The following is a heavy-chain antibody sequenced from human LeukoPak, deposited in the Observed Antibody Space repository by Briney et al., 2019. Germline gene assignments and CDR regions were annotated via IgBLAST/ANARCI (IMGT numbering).Heavy chain of an antibody. Sequence: PSETLSLTCTVSGGSISSSSYYWGWIRQPPGKGLEWIGSSYYSGSTYYNPSLKSRVTISVDTSKNQFSLKLSSVTAADTAVYYCARQRRGVVPARLDYWGQGTLVTVSS. CDR1: GGSISSSSYY. CDR3: ARQRRGVVPARLDY. D-gene: IGHD2-2*01. J-gene: IGHJ4*02. CDR2: SYYSGST. V-gene: IGHV4-39*01.